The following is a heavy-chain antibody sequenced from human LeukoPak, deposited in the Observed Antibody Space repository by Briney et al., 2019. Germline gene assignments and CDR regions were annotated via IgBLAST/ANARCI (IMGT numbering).Heavy chain of an antibody. CDR3: ASFIPTDDYGDYGWNSVSDYYYYMDV. Sequence: ASVTVSCKASGYTFTGYYMHWVRQAPGQGLEWMGWINPNSGGTNYAQKFQGRVTMTRDTSISTAYMELSRLRSDDTAVYYCASFIPTDDYGDYGWNSVSDYYYYMDVWGKGTTVTISS. CDR2: INPNSGGT. J-gene: IGHJ6*03. CDR1: GYTFTGYY. D-gene: IGHD4-17*01. V-gene: IGHV1-2*02.